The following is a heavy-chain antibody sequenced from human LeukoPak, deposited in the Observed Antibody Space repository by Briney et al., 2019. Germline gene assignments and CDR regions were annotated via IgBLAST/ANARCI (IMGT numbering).Heavy chain of an antibody. Sequence: GGSLRLSCAASGFTFSSYWVSWVRQAPGKGLEWVANIKQDGSEKYYVDSVKGRFTISRDNAKNSLYLQMNSLRAEDTAVYYCARAIVGATFDYWGQGTLVTVSS. CDR3: ARAIVGATFDY. J-gene: IGHJ4*02. CDR2: IKQDGSEK. D-gene: IGHD1-26*01. CDR1: GFTFSSYW. V-gene: IGHV3-7*01.